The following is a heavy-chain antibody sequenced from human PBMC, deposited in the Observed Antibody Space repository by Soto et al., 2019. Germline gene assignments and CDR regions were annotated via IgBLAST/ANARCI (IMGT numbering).Heavy chain of an antibody. J-gene: IGHJ2*01. Sequence: EVQLLESGGGLVQPGGSLRLSCAASGFTFSSYAMSWVRQAPGKGLEWVSAISGSGGSTYYADSVKGRFTISRDNSKNTLYLQINSLRAEDTAVYYCAKDGTSDWGFDLWGRGTLVTVSS. CDR1: GFTFSSYA. D-gene: IGHD3-16*01. V-gene: IGHV3-23*01. CDR3: AKDGTSDWGFDL. CDR2: ISGSGGST.